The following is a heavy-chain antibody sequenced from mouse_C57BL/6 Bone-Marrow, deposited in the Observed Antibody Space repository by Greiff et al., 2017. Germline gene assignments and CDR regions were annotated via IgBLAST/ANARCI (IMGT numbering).Heavy chain of an antibody. J-gene: IGHJ3*01. Sequence: QVQLKESGAELARPGASVKLSCKASGYTFTSYGISWVKQRTGQGLEWIGEIYPRSGNTYYNEKFKGKATLTADKSSSTAYMELRSLTSEDSAVYFCARRGDYWFAYWGQGTLVTVSA. V-gene: IGHV1-81*01. CDR3: ARRGDYWFAY. CDR2: IYPRSGNT. D-gene: IGHD2-4*01. CDR1: GYTFTSYG.